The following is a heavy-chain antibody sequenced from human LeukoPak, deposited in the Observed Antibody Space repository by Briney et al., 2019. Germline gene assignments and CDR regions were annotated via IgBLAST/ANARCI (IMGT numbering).Heavy chain of an antibody. CDR1: GFTFSSYS. CDR3: ARDGIRGSPDY. CDR2: ISSGSSTI. Sequence: GGSLRLSCAASGFTFSSYSMNWVRQAPGKGLEWVSYISSGSSTIYYADSVKGRFTISRDNAKNSLYLQMNSLRAEDTAVYYCARDGIRGSPDYWGQGTLVTVSS. D-gene: IGHD1-26*01. J-gene: IGHJ4*02. V-gene: IGHV3-48*01.